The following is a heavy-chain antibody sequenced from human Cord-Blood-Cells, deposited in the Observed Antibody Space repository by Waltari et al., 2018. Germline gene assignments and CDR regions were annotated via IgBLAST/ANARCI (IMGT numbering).Heavy chain of an antibody. D-gene: IGHD1-26*01. CDR1: GFTFRSYS. Sequence: EVQLVESGGGLVKPGGSLRLSCAASGFTFRSYSMNWVRQAPGKGLELGSSSSRSSSYIYYADSVKGRVTISRDNAKNSLYLQMNSLRAEDTAVYYCARDGRTDDACDIWGQGTMVTVSA. CDR3: ARDGRTDDACDI. V-gene: IGHV3-21*01. J-gene: IGHJ3*02. CDR2: SSRSSSYI.